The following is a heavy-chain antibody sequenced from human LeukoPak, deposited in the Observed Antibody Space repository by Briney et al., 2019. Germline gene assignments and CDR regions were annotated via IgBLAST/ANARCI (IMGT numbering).Heavy chain of an antibody. CDR2: MNPNSGNT. V-gene: IGHV1-8*01. CDR3: ARGTGRRNYYYMDV. D-gene: IGHD1-26*01. J-gene: IGHJ6*03. CDR1: GYTFTSYD. Sequence: GASVKVSCKASGYTFTSYDINWVRQATGQGLEWMGWMNPNSGNTGYAQKFQGRVTMTRNTSISTAYMELSSLRSEDTAVYYRARGTGRRNYYYMDVWGKGTTVTISS.